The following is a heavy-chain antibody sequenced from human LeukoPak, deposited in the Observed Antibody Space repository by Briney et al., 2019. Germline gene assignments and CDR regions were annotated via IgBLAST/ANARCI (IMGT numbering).Heavy chain of an antibody. CDR3: ARDGAAAGFDY. J-gene: IGHJ4*02. V-gene: IGHV4-59*01. CDR1: GGSISSYY. D-gene: IGHD6-13*01. Sequence: PSETLSLTCTVSGGSISSYYWSWIRQPPGKGLEWIGYIYYSGSTNYNPSFKSRVTISVDTSKNQFSLKLSSVTAADTAVYYCARDGAAAGFDYWGQGTLVTVSS. CDR2: IYYSGST.